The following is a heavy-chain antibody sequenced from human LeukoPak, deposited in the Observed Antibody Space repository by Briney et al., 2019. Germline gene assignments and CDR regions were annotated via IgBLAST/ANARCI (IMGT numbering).Heavy chain of an antibody. D-gene: IGHD3-22*01. CDR3: AKDLTMIVVVSMDY. Sequence: GGSLRLSCAASGFTFSSYAMSRVRQAPGKGLEWVSAISGSGGSTYYADPVKGRFTISRDNSKNTLYLQMNSLRAEDTAVYYCAKDLTMIVVVSMDYWGQGTLVTVSS. J-gene: IGHJ4*02. CDR2: ISGSGGST. V-gene: IGHV3-23*01. CDR1: GFTFSSYA.